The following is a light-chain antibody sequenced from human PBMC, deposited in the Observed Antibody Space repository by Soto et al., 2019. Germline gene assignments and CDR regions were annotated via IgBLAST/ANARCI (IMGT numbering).Light chain of an antibody. CDR3: QQLNSYPIT. Sequence: DTRLTQSPSFLSASVGDRVTITCRASQGISSYLAWYQQKPGKAPKLLIYAASTLQSGVPSRLSGSGSGTEFTLTISSLQPEDFATYYCQQLNSYPITFGQGTRLEIK. CDR2: AAS. CDR1: QGISSY. J-gene: IGKJ5*01. V-gene: IGKV1-9*01.